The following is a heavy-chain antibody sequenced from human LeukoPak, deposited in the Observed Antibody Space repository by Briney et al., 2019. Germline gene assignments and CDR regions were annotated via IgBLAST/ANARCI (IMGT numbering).Heavy chain of an antibody. J-gene: IGHJ2*01. Sequence: SQTLSPTCTVSGGSISSGGYWWSWIRQYSGKGLEWIGYIYYTGSTYYNPSLKSRVTMSVDTSQNHFSLKLNSVTAADTAVYYCARAIVTPSGYVWYFDLWGRGTLVTVSS. CDR1: GGSISSGGYW. V-gene: IGHV4-31*03. CDR2: IYYTGST. CDR3: ARAIVTPSGYVWYFDL. D-gene: IGHD3-3*01.